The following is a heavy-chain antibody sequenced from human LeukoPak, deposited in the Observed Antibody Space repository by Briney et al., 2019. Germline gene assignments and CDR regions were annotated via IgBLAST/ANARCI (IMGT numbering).Heavy chain of an antibody. J-gene: IGHJ3*02. CDR3: ARARYANAWYAFDI. CDR2: LSHSGSS. D-gene: IGHD2-2*01. V-gene: IGHV4-59*02. CDR1: GGSVSSYY. Sequence: SETLSLTCTVSGGSVSSYYWSWIRQPPGRGLEWIAYLSHSGSSDSNPSLTSRVTTLVDTSKNQFSLKLTSVTAADTAVYYCARARYANAWYAFDIWGHGTMVTVSS.